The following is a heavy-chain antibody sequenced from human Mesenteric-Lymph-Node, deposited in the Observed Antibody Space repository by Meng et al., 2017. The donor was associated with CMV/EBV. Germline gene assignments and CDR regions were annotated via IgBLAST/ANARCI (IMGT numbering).Heavy chain of an antibody. CDR2: MNPNSGNT. J-gene: IGHJ6*02. Sequence: ASVKVSCKASGYTFTSYDINWVRQATGQGLEWMGWMNPNSGNTGYAQKFQGRVTMTRNTSISTAYMELSSLRSEDTAVYYCAGPITGNQYYYYYYGMDVWGQGTTVTVSS. V-gene: IGHV1-8*01. CDR3: AGPITGNQYYYYYYGMDV. CDR1: GYTFTSYD. D-gene: IGHD1-20*01.